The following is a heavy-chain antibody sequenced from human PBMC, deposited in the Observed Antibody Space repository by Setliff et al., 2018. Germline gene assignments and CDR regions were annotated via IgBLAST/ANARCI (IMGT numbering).Heavy chain of an antibody. CDR3: ARHHGIVGYYGSRTYHYFDP. V-gene: IGHV4-39*01. J-gene: IGHJ5*02. CDR2: ALDDGRA. D-gene: IGHD3-10*01. CDR1: GGSITSGSFF. Sequence: SETLSLTCTVSGGSITSGSFFWGWIRQSPGRGLEWIGSALDDGRAYNESFEGRVTISVDTSKNQFSLRLSSVDASDTATYYCARHHGIVGYYGSRTYHYFDPWGRGTRVTVSS.